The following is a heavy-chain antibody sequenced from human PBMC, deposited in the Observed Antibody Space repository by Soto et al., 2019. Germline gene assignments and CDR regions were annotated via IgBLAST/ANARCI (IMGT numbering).Heavy chain of an antibody. CDR2: IIPIFGTA. CDR1: GGTFSSYA. V-gene: IGHV1-69*13. D-gene: IGHD2-2*01. J-gene: IGHJ6*02. CDR3: ARAGVVPAATDNYYYYGMDV. Sequence: ASVKVSCKASGGTFSSYAISWVRQAPGQGLEWMGGIIPIFGTANYAQKFQGRVTITADESTSTAYMELSSLRSEDTAVYYCARAGVVPAATDNYYYYGMDVWGQGTTVTVSS.